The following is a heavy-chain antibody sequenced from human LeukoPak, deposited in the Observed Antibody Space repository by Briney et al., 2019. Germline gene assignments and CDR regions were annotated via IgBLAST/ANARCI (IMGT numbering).Heavy chain of an antibody. CDR2: IYYSGST. CDR1: GGAISSSSYY. J-gene: IGHJ4*02. CDR3: ARLLTQVRGVIPPFDY. V-gene: IGHV4-39*01. D-gene: IGHD3-10*01. Sequence: PSETLSLTCTVSGGAISSSSYYWGWIRQPPGKGLEWIGRIYYSGSTYYNPSLKSRVTISVDTSKNQFSLKLSSVTAADTAVYYCARLLTQVRGVIPPFDYWGQGTLVTVSS.